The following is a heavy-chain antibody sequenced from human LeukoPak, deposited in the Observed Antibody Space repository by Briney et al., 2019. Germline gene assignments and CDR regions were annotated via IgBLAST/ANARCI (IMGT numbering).Heavy chain of an antibody. J-gene: IGHJ3*02. Sequence: SVKVSCKASGGTFSSYAISWVRQAPGQGLEWMGGIIPIFGTANYAQKFQGRVTITADKSTSTAYMELSSLRSEDTAVYYCAYEDYVWGSYRSSGQAFDIWGQGTMVTVSS. D-gene: IGHD3-16*02. V-gene: IGHV1-69*06. CDR1: GGTFSSYA. CDR3: AYEDYVWGSYRSSGQAFDI. CDR2: IIPIFGTA.